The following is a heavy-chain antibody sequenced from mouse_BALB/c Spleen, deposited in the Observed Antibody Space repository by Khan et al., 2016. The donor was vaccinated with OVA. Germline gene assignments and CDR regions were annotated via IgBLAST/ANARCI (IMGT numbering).Heavy chain of an antibody. CDR2: INTYTGEP. CDR3: ERVEYNGLMDY. CDR1: GYTFTIYG. Sequence: QIQLVQSGPELRKPGETVKISCKASGYTFTIYGMNWVRQAPGKGLKWMGWINTYTGEPTYADDFKGRFAFSLETSASTAYLQINNLKNEDTATYFRERVEYNGLMDYWGQGTSVTVSS. V-gene: IGHV9-3-1*01. J-gene: IGHJ4*01. D-gene: IGHD6-1*01.